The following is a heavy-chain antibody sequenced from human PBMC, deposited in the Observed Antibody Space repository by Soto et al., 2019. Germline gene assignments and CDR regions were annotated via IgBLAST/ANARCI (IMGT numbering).Heavy chain of an antibody. D-gene: IGHD2-2*01. Sequence: QVQLVESGGGVVQPGRSLRLSCAASGFTFSSYAMHWVRQAPGKGLEWVAVISYAGSNKYYADSVKGRFTISRDNSKNTLYLQMNSLRAEDTAVYYCARDLSSCSSTSCYDYYYYGMDVWGQGTTVTVSS. CDR2: ISYAGSNK. J-gene: IGHJ6*02. V-gene: IGHV3-30-3*01. CDR3: ARDLSSCSSTSCYDYYYYGMDV. CDR1: GFTFSSYA.